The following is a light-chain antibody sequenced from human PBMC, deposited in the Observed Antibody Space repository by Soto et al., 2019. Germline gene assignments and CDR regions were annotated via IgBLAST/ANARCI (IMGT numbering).Light chain of an antibody. CDR3: QQYGTSPIN. CDR1: QSIKNNF. Sequence: EIALSQSRATLSLFTGERATLSCLARQSIKNNFLAWYQQKPGQAPRLLIFGASSRSSGIPYRFSGSGSGTDFTLTVSRLEPEDFAVYYCQQYGTSPINFGQGTRLEI. V-gene: IGKV3-20*01. J-gene: IGKJ5*01. CDR2: GAS.